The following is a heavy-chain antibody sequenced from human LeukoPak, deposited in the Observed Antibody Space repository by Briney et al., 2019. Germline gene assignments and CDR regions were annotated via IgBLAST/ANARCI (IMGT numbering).Heavy chain of an antibody. CDR3: AKDYGSPPYYYYYMDV. D-gene: IGHD1-26*01. CDR2: ISSSSSYI. Sequence: GGSLRLSCAASGFTFSSYSMNWVRQAPGKGLEWVSSISSSSSYIYYADSVKGRFTISRDNSKNTLYLQMNSLRAEDTAVYYCAKDYGSPPYYYYYMDVWGKGTTVTVSS. V-gene: IGHV3-21*01. CDR1: GFTFSSYS. J-gene: IGHJ6*03.